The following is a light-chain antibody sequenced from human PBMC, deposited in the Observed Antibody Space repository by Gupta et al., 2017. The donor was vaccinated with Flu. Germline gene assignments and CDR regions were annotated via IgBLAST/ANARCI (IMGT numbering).Light chain of an antibody. CDR1: ENINSY. Sequence: DIQMTQSPSSLSASVGDRVTITCRASENINSYLNWYQQKPGKAPKLLIYAASSLQSGVPSRFSGSESGTHFTLTISSLQPEDFATYYCQQSDMTPLTFGHGTRVHIK. V-gene: IGKV1-39*01. CDR2: AAS. J-gene: IGKJ3*01. CDR3: QQSDMTPLT.